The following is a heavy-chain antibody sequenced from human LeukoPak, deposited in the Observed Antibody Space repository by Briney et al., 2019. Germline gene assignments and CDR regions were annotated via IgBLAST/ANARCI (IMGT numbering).Heavy chain of an antibody. J-gene: IGHJ4*02. CDR2: FYYSGST. V-gene: IGHV4-59*01. CDR3: ARGQGGNYYLNYLDY. D-gene: IGHD1-26*01. CDR1: GGSFSTYY. Sequence: SETLSLTCTVTGGSFSTYYWSWIRQPPGKGLEWIGHFYYSGSTNYNPSLKSRVTISVDTSRNQFSLKLTSVSAADTAVYYCARGQGGNYYLNYLDYWGGGALVSVSS.